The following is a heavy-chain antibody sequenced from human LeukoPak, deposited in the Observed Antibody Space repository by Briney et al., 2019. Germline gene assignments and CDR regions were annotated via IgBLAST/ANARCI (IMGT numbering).Heavy chain of an antibody. CDR2: IYTTGNT. D-gene: IGHD2-21*02. CDR3: AKDRGGDALDV. CDR1: GFTVSSNS. V-gene: IGHV3-53*01. J-gene: IGHJ6*04. Sequence: GGSLRLSCTVSGFTVSSNSMSWVRQAPGKGLEWVSSIYTTGNTHNSDSVKGRFTISRDSSKNTLYLQMNSLRAEDTAVYYCAKDRGGDALDVWGKGTTVTISS.